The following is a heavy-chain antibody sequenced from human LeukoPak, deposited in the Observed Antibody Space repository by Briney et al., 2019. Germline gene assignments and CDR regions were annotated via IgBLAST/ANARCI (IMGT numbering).Heavy chain of an antibody. J-gene: IGHJ3*02. V-gene: IGHV1-46*01. CDR3: ARDRSARGSFFDI. CDR1: GYTFTSYY. Sequence: GASVKVSCKASGYTFTSYYMHWVRQAPGQGLEWMGIINPSGGSTSYAQKFQGRVTMTRDTSTSTVYMGLSSLRSEDTAVYYCARDRSARGSFFDIWGQGTMVTVSS. D-gene: IGHD5-18*01. CDR2: INPSGGST.